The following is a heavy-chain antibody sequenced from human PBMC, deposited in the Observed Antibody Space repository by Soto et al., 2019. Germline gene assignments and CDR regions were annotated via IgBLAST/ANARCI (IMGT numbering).Heavy chain of an antibody. CDR3: AKISATSYFDF. J-gene: IGHJ4*02. Sequence: EVQLVESGGGLVQPGGCLRLSCTASGFTFSDHYMDWVRQVPGKGLEWVGRIRKRSNGYTTEYAASVKGRFTISRDDSKNSMFLQMNSLKTEDTAIYFCAKISATSYFDFWGQGTLVTVPS. D-gene: IGHD6-25*01. CDR1: GFTFSDHY. V-gene: IGHV3-72*01. CDR2: IRKRSNGYTT.